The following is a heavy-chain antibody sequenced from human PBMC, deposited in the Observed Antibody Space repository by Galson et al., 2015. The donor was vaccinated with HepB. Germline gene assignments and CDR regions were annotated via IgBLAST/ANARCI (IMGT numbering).Heavy chain of an antibody. Sequence: SLRLSCAASGFTFSSYAMHWVRQAPGKGLEWVAVISYDGGNKYYADSVKGRFTISRDNSKNTLYLQMNSLRAEDTAVYYCAREGGSGSYLSHCGQGTLVTVSS. CDR3: AREGGSGSYLSH. D-gene: IGHD3-10*01. J-gene: IGHJ4*02. V-gene: IGHV3-30*04. CDR2: ISYDGGNK. CDR1: GFTFSSYA.